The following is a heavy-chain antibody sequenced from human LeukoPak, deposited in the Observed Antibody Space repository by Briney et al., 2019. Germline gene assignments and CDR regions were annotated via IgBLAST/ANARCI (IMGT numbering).Heavy chain of an antibody. CDR3: PREDSVVSFDY. D-gene: IGHD3-22*01. V-gene: IGHV4-34*01. J-gene: IGHJ4*02. CDR1: GGSFSGYY. CDR2: INHSGST. Sequence: TASETLSLTCAVYGGSFSGYYWSWIRQPPGKGLEWIGEINHSGSTNYNPSLKSRVTISVHTSKNQFSLKLSSVTAADTAVYYCPREDSVVSFDYWGQGTLVTVSS.